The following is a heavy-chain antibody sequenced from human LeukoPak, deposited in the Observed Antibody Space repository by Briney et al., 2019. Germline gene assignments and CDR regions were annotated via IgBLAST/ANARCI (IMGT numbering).Heavy chain of an antibody. CDR3: ARDLEDATEDY. Sequence: ASVKVSCKASGYTFTSYYMHWVRQAPGQGLEWMGIINPSGGSTSYAQKFQGRVTMTRDTSTSTVYLELSSLRSEDTAVYYWARDLEDATEDYWGQGTLVTVSS. CDR1: GYTFTSYY. V-gene: IGHV1-46*01. J-gene: IGHJ4*02. CDR2: INPSGGST.